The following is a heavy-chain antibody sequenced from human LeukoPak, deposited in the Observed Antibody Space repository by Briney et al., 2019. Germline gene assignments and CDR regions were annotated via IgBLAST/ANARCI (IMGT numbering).Heavy chain of an antibody. V-gene: IGHV3-23*01. CDR3: AKDRLPGITIFGVATDY. CDR1: GFTFSSYA. Sequence: GGSLRLSCAASGFTFSSYAMNWVRRAPGKRLEWVFVISGSGGTTYYADSVKGRFTISRDNSKNTLYLQMNSLRAEDTAVYYCAKDRLPGITIFGVATDYWGQGTLVTVSS. CDR2: ISGSGGTT. J-gene: IGHJ4*02. D-gene: IGHD3-3*01.